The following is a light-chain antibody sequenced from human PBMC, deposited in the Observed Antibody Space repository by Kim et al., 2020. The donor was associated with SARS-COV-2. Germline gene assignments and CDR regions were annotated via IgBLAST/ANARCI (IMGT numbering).Light chain of an antibody. J-gene: IGLJ3*02. V-gene: IGLV1-44*01. CDR3: AAWDDSLNGPV. Sequence: GQRVTISCSGTSSNIGSQTVNWYQQLPGTAPKLLIYSNDQRPSGVPDRFSGSKSGTSASLAISGLQSEDEADYYCAAWDDSLNGPVFGGGTQLTVL. CDR1: SSNIGSQT. CDR2: SND.